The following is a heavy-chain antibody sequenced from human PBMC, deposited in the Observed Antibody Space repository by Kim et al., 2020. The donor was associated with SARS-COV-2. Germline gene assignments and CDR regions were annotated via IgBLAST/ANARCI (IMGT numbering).Heavy chain of an antibody. D-gene: IGHD5-18*01. J-gene: IGHJ6*02. Sequence: TNSNPSLKSRVTISVDKSKNQFSLKLSSVTAADTAVYYCARDRGDVDTDVWGQGTTVTVSS. V-gene: IGHV4-4*02. CDR3: ARDRGDVDTDV. CDR2: T.